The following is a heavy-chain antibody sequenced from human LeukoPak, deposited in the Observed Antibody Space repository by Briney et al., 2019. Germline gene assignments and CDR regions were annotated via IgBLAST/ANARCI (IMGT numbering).Heavy chain of an antibody. CDR3: ARAYGTKGAFDI. CDR1: GYTFTGYY. CDR2: INPNSGGT. D-gene: IGHD4-17*01. V-gene: IGHV1-2*02. J-gene: IGHJ3*02. Sequence: ASVKVSCKASGYTFTGYYMHWVRQAPGQGLEWMGWINPNSGGTSYAQKFQGRVTMTRDTSISTAYMELSRLRSDDTAVYYCARAYGTKGAFDIWGQGTMVTVSS.